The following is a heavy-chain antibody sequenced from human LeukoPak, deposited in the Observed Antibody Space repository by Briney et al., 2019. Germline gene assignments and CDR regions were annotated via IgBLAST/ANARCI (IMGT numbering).Heavy chain of an antibody. CDR3: ARDGRMGWAYENLDY. V-gene: IGHV3-30*01. D-gene: IGHD3-3*01. Sequence: PGRSLRLSCAASGFTFSSYAMHWVRQAPGKGLEWVAVISYDGSNKYYADSVKGRFTISRDNSKNTLYLQMNSLRAEDTAVYYCARDGRMGWAYENLDYWGQGTLVTVSS. J-gene: IGHJ4*02. CDR1: GFTFSSYA. CDR2: ISYDGSNK.